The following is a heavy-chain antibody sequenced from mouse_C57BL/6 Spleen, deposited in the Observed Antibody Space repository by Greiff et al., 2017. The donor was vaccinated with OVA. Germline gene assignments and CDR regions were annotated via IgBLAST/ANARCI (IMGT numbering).Heavy chain of an antibody. V-gene: IGHV1-54*01. CDR3: ARRGFDV. CDR2: INPGSGGT. Sequence: QVQLQQSGAELVRPGTSVKVSCKASGYAFTNYLIEWVKQRPGQGLEWIGVINPGSGGTNYNEKFKGKATLTADKSSSTAYMQLSSLTSEVSAVYFCARRGFDVWGTGTTVTVSS. J-gene: IGHJ1*03. CDR1: GYAFTNYL.